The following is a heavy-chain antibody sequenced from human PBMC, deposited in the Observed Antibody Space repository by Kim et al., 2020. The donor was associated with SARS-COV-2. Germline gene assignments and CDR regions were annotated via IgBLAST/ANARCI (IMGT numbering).Heavy chain of an antibody. J-gene: IGHJ6*02. CDR2: INSDGSRT. V-gene: IGHV3-74*01. CDR1: GLTFSNDW. CDR3: ARENYDFWSGYSAGMDV. D-gene: IGHD3-3*01. Sequence: GGSLRLSCAASGLTFSNDWMHWVRQAAGKGLVWVSHINSDGSRTSYADSVKGRFTISRDNAKNTLYLQMNSLRAEDTAVYYCARENYDFWSGYSAGMDVWGQGTTVTVSS.